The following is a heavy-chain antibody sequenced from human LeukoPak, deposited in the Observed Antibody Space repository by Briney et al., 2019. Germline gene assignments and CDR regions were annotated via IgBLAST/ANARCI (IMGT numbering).Heavy chain of an antibody. Sequence: SQTLSLTCAISGVRVSSNGASWNWIRQSPSRGLEWLGRTYYRSNWYNDYAVSVKSRITIKPDTSKNHFSLQLSSLTPEDTAVYYCVRGAYSSAWYYFDSWGQGTLVTVSS. CDR2: TYYRSNWYN. J-gene: IGHJ4*02. CDR1: GVRVSSNGAS. V-gene: IGHV6-1*01. D-gene: IGHD6-19*01. CDR3: VRGAYSSAWYYFDS.